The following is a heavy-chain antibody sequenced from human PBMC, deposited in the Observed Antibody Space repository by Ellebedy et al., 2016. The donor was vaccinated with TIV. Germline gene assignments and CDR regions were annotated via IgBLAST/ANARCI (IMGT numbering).Heavy chain of an antibody. Sequence: AASVKVSCKASGYTFTSYGISWVRQAPGQGLEWMGGIIPIFGAANYAQKFQGRVSITADDSTTTAYMELSGLRSEDPAVYFCARAESGGYAWDYWGQGTLVTVSS. CDR3: ARAESGGYAWDY. V-gene: IGHV1-69*13. CDR2: IIPIFGAA. D-gene: IGHD4-23*01. CDR1: GYTFTSYG. J-gene: IGHJ4*02.